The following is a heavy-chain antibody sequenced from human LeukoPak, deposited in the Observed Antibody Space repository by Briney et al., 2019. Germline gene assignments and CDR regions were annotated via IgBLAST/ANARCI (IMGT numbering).Heavy chain of an antibody. CDR1: GFTFSSYG. Sequence: GGSLRLSCAASGFTFSSYGVHWVRRAPGKGLEWVAFIPYDGSNKYYPDSLKGRFTISRDNSKNTLYLQMNSLRADDTAVYYCAKGGSPAMLDYWGQGTLVAVSS. D-gene: IGHD2-2*01. CDR2: IPYDGSNK. CDR3: AKGGSPAMLDY. V-gene: IGHV3-30*02. J-gene: IGHJ4*02.